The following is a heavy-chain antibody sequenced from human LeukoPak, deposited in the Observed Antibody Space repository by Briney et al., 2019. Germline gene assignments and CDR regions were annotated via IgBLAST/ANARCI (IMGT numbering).Heavy chain of an antibody. CDR1: GFSLSGYW. D-gene: IGHD5-12*01. V-gene: IGHV3-7*01. J-gene: IGHJ4*02. Sequence: GSLRLSCAASGFSLSGYWMSWVRQPPGKGLEWVARLHADGNEKYFVDSVKGRFTVSRDNAKNSLYLQMNSLRVEDTAVYYCARGGYSFDYLGQGTLVTVSS. CDR2: LHADGNEK. CDR3: ARGGYSFDY.